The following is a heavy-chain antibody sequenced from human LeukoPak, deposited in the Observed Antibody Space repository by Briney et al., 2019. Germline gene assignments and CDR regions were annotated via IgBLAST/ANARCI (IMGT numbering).Heavy chain of an antibody. CDR1: GFTFYTYA. CDR3: AKDGPYHCFDY. Sequence: GGPLRLSCIASGFTFYTYAMSWVRQFPGKGLEWISTIAGNGYPFVPDSLKGRFTISRDNLRNTLYLQLNSLRTDDTAVYFCAKDGPYHCFDYWGQGALVTVSS. CDR2: IAGNGYP. V-gene: IGHV3-23*01. J-gene: IGHJ4*02.